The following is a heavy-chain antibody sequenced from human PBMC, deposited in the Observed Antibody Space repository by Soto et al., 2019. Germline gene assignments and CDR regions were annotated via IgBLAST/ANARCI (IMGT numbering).Heavy chain of an antibody. CDR1: GGSIISSIYY. CDR2: IYYSGST. D-gene: IGHD2-2*01. CDR3: ARPSLPDIVVVPALGLALENWFDP. V-gene: IGHV4-39*01. J-gene: IGHJ5*02. Sequence: SETLSLTCTVSGGSIISSIYYWGWIRQPPGKGLEWIGSIYYSGSTYYNPSLKSRVTISVDTSKNQFSLKLSSVTAADTAVYYCARPSLPDIVVVPALGLALENWFDPWGQGTLVTVSS.